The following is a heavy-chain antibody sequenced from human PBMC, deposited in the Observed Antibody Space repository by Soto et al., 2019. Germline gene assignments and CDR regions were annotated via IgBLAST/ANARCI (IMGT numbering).Heavy chain of an antibody. D-gene: IGHD1-26*01. CDR2: ISYDGTNK. CDR3: AKDQAGWDCQTNRLDV. CDR1: GFNFNTHG. J-gene: IGHJ6*02. V-gene: IGHV3-30*18. Sequence: QVQLVESGGGVVQPGRSLRLSCAASGFNFNTHGMHWVLQAPCKGLDWVAVISYDGTNKDYADSVKGRFTISRDSSKHTPYLQMNSLRSEDTPVYYCAKDQAGWDCQTNRLDVWGQGTTLTVSS.